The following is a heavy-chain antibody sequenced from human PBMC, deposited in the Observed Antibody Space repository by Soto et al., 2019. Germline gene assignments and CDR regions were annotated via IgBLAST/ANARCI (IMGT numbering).Heavy chain of an antibody. V-gene: IGHV2-26*01. Sequence: QVTLKESGPVLVKPTETLTLTCTVSGFSLSNGRMGVSWIRQPPGKALEWLAHIFSSDEKSYSTSLKSRLTICKDTSKSQVVLTMTNMDPVDTATYYCARIFQGYSGYDFVDYWGQGTLVTVSS. CDR3: ARIFQGYSGYDFVDY. CDR2: IFSSDEK. J-gene: IGHJ4*02. CDR1: GFSLSNGRMG. D-gene: IGHD5-12*01.